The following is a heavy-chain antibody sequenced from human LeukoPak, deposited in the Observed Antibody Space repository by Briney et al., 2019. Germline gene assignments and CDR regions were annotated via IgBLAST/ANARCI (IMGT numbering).Heavy chain of an antibody. Sequence: KPSETLSLTCTVSGGSISSYYWSWIRQPPGKGLEWIGYIYYSGGTNYNPSLKSRVTISVDTSKNQFSLKLSSVTAADTAVYYCARGRLDKASDYWGQGTLVTVSS. CDR1: GGSISSYY. CDR2: IYYSGGT. V-gene: IGHV4-59*01. CDR3: ARGRLDKASDY. D-gene: IGHD5-18*01. J-gene: IGHJ4*02.